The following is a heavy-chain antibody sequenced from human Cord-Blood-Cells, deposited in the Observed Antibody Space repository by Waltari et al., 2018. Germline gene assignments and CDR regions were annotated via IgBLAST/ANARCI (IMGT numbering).Heavy chain of an antibody. D-gene: IGHD6-6*01. CDR1: GGSIRSSSYY. J-gene: IGHJ4*02. CDR3: ARQNIEYSSSFFDY. Sequence: QLQLQESGPGLVKPSETLSLTCTVSGGSIRSSSYYWGWIRQPPGKGLEWIGSIYYSGSTYYNPSLKSRVTISVDTSNNQFSLKLSSVTAADTAVYYCARQNIEYSSSFFDYWGQGTLVTVSS. CDR2: IYYSGST. V-gene: IGHV4-39*01.